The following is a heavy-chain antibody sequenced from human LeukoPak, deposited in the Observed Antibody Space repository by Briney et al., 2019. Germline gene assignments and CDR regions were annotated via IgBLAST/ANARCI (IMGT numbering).Heavy chain of an antibody. V-gene: IGHV3-30*04. D-gene: IGHD3-16*02. Sequence: PGGSLRLSCAASGFTFSSYAMHWVRQAPGKGLEWVAVISYDGSNKYYADSVKGRFTISRDNSKNTLYLQMNSLRAEDTAVYYCAREYYDYVWGSYRSHYYYYYMDVWGKGTTVTVSS. CDR1: GFTFSSYA. CDR2: ISYDGSNK. CDR3: AREYYDYVWGSYRSHYYYYYMDV. J-gene: IGHJ6*03.